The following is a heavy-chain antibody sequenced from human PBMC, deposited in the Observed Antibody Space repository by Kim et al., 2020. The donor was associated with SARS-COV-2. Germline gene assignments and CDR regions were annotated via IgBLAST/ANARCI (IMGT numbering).Heavy chain of an antibody. CDR2: IYYSGST. Sequence: SETLSLTCTVSGGSISSYYWSWIRQPPGKGLEWIGYIYYSGSTNYNPSPKSRVTISVDTSKNQFSLKLSSVTAADTAVYYCAAQADLSSGYNDAFDFWG. CDR3: AAQADLSSGYNDAFDF. CDR1: GGSISSYY. J-gene: IGHJ3*01. D-gene: IGHD3-22*01. V-gene: IGHV4-59*08.